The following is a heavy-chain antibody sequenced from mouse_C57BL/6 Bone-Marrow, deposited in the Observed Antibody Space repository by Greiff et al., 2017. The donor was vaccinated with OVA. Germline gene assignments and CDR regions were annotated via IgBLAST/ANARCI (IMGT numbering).Heavy chain of an antibody. CDR3: ARDSYYYGSSPLDY. J-gene: IGHJ2*01. Sequence: QVQLQQSGAELARPGASVKLSCKASSYTFTSYGISWVKQRTGQGLEWIGEIYPRSGNTYYNEKFKGKATLTADKSSSTAYMELSSLTSEDSAVYFCARDSYYYGSSPLDYWGQGTTLTVSS. D-gene: IGHD1-1*01. CDR2: IYPRSGNT. CDR1: SYTFTSYG. V-gene: IGHV1-81*01.